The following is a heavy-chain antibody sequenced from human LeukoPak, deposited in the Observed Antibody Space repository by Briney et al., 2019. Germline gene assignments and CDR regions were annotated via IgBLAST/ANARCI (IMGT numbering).Heavy chain of an antibody. Sequence: ASVKVSCKASGYTFTSYGISWVRQAPGQGLEWMGWISAYNGNTNYAQKLQGRVTMTTDTSTSTAYMELRSLRSDDTAVYYCARAEEGIAAAGNQVPTSFDYWGQGTLVTVSS. CDR1: GYTFTSYG. CDR2: ISAYNGNT. V-gene: IGHV1-18*01. CDR3: ARAEEGIAAAGNQVPTSFDY. J-gene: IGHJ4*02. D-gene: IGHD6-13*01.